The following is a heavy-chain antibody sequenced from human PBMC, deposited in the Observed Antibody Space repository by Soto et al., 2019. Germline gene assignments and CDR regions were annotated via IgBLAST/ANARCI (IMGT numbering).Heavy chain of an antibody. D-gene: IGHD3-9*01. V-gene: IGHV3-9*01. CDR1: GFTFDDYA. CDR3: AKASYYDILTGPQGYFDS. J-gene: IGHJ4*02. Sequence: PGGSLRLSCAASGFTFDDYAMHWVRQAPGKGLEWVSGISWNSGSIGYADSVKGRFTISRDNAKNSLYLQMNSLRAEDTALYYCAKASYYDILTGPQGYFDSWGQGPLGTVAP. CDR2: ISWNSGSI.